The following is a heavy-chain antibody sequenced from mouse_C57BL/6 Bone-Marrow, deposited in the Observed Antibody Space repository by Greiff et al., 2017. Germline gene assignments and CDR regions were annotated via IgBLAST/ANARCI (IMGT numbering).Heavy chain of an antibody. Sequence: LKESGPELVKPGASVKMSCKASGYTFTDYNMHWVKQSHGKSLEWIGYINPNNGGTSYNQKFKGKATLTVNKSSSTAYMELRSLTSYDTTVYYGARLGIYYDSCNAMDYWGQGTSVTVSS. J-gene: IGHJ4*01. D-gene: IGHD2-4*01. CDR3: ARLGIYYDSCNAMDY. V-gene: IGHV1-22*01. CDR1: GYTFTDYN. CDR2: INPNNGGT.